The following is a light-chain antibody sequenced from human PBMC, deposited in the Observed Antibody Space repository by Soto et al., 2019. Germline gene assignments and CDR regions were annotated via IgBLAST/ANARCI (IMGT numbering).Light chain of an antibody. Sequence: EIVLTQSPATLSLSPGERATLSCRASQSVSSYFAWYQQKPGQAPRLLIYDASNRATGIPARFSGSGSGTAVTLPISSLVPDDFAVYYCQQRGHWPVTFGQGPRVDIK. CDR2: DAS. CDR3: QQRGHWPVT. J-gene: IGKJ1*01. V-gene: IGKV3-11*01. CDR1: QSVSSY.